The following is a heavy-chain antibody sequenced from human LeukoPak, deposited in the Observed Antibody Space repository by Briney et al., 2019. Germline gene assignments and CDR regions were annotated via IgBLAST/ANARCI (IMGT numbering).Heavy chain of an antibody. Sequence: ASVKVSCKASGGAFSSYAISWVRRAPGQGLEWMGGIIPVFGTANYAQKSQGRVTTTADESTSTAYMELSSLRSEDTAVYYCARAGYCSGGSCHHIDAFDIWGQGTMVTVSS. D-gene: IGHD2-15*01. CDR2: IIPVFGTA. J-gene: IGHJ3*02. CDR3: ARAGYCSGGSCHHIDAFDI. CDR1: GGAFSSYA. V-gene: IGHV1-69*13.